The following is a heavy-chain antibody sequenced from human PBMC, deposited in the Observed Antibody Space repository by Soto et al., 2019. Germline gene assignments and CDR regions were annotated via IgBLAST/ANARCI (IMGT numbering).Heavy chain of an antibody. CDR1: GGSISSGDYY. J-gene: IGHJ4*02. Sequence: SETLSLTCTVSGGSISSGDYYWSWIRQPPGKGLEWIGYIYYSGSTYYNPSLKSRVTISVDTPKNLFSLKLSSVTAADTAMYYCARLGLYSCGSGSCYPGYFDSWGQGTLVTVSS. CDR2: IYYSGST. V-gene: IGHV4-30-4*01. CDR3: ARLGLYSCGSGSCYPGYFDS. D-gene: IGHD3-10*01.